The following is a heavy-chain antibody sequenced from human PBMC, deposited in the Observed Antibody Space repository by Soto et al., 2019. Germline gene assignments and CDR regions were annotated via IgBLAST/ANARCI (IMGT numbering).Heavy chain of an antibody. CDR1: GFTFSAYA. J-gene: IGHJ4*02. CDR3: APDYGDLDY. D-gene: IGHD4-17*01. CDR2: ISGSGNYT. V-gene: IGHV3-23*01. Sequence: EVQLLESGGGLAQPGGSLRLSCAASGFTFSAYAMSWVLQAPGKGLEWVSTISGSGNYTYYADSVKGRFTISRDNSKNTLYLQMTSPRADDTAVYHCAPDYGDLDYWGQGTLVTVSS.